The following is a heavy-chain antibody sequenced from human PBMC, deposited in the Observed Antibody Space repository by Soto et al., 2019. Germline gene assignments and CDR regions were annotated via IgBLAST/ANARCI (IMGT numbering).Heavy chain of an antibody. V-gene: IGHV4-30-4*01. CDR2: IYYSGST. Sequence: PSETLSLTCTVSGGSIISGDYYWSWIRQPPGKGLEWIGYIYYSGSTYYNPSLKSRVTISVDTSKNQFSLKLSSVTAADTAVYYCARVSGYCSSTSCYWGYYGMDVWGQGTTVTVSS. J-gene: IGHJ6*02. CDR1: GGSIISGDYY. D-gene: IGHD2-2*03. CDR3: ARVSGYCSSTSCYWGYYGMDV.